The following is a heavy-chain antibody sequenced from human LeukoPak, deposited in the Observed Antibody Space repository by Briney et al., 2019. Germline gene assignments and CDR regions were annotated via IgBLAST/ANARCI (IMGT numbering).Heavy chain of an antibody. CDR3: ARDESDGSIAAAGMWY. V-gene: IGHV1-69*13. J-gene: IGHJ4*02. CDR2: IIPIFGTA. D-gene: IGHD6-13*01. Sequence: SVKVSCKASGGTLSSYAISWVRQAPGQGLEWMGGIIPIFGTANYAQKFQGRVTITADESTSTAYMELSSLRSEDTAVYYCARDESDGSIAAAGMWYWGQGTLVTVSS. CDR1: GGTLSSYA.